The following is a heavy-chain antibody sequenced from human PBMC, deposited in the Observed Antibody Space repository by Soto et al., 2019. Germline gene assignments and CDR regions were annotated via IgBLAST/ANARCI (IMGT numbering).Heavy chain of an antibody. CDR1: GGSISSGGYS. J-gene: IGHJ4*02. Sequence: SETLSLTCAVSGGSISSGGYSWSWIRQPPGKGLEWIGYIYHSGSTYYNPSLKSRVTISVDRSKNQFSLKLSSVTAADTAVYYCARHYFTYYYGSGSPLDYWGQGTLVTVSS. CDR2: IYHSGST. V-gene: IGHV4-30-2*01. D-gene: IGHD3-10*01. CDR3: ARHYFTYYYGSGSPLDY.